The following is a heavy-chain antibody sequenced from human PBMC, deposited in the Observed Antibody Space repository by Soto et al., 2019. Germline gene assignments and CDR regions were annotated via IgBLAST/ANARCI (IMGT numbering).Heavy chain of an antibody. V-gene: IGHV1-69*13. J-gene: IGHJ4*02. Sequence: SVKVSCKASGGTFSSYAISWVRQAPGQGLEWMGGIIPIFGTANYAQKFQGRVTITADESTSTAYMELSSLRSEDTAVYYCAREGITMVRGVITPSFDYWGQGTLVTVSS. CDR1: GGTFSSYA. CDR3: AREGITMVRGVITPSFDY. D-gene: IGHD3-10*01. CDR2: IIPIFGTA.